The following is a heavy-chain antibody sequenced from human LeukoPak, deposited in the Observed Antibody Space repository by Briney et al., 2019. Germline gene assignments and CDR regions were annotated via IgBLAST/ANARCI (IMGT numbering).Heavy chain of an antibody. Sequence: SCAGPGGTVSSYRRHRVRQDTGKGLVWVSRINSDGKSTSYADSVKGRFTISRDNAKNTLYLQMNSLRAEDTAVYYCARVSGYRTLSFDYWGQGTLVTVSS. D-gene: IGHD6-25*01. CDR3: ARVSGYRTLSFDY. CDR2: INSDGKST. V-gene: IGHV3-74*01. J-gene: IGHJ4*02. CDR1: GGTVSSYR.